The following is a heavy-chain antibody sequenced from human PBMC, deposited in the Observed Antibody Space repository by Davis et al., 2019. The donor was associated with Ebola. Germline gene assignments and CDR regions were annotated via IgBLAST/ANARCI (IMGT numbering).Heavy chain of an antibody. D-gene: IGHD3-3*01. CDR1: GFSFDNSW. CDR3: ARDPTRTYYDFWSGSSDYYYGMDV. J-gene: IGHJ6*02. V-gene: IGHV3-21*01. CDR2: ISSSSSYI. Sequence: GESLKISCVVSGFSFDNSWMTWVRQAPGKGLEWVSSISSSSSYIYYADSVKGRFTISRDNAKNSLYLQMNSLRAEDTAVYYCARDPTRTYYDFWSGSSDYYYGMDVWGQGTTVTVSS.